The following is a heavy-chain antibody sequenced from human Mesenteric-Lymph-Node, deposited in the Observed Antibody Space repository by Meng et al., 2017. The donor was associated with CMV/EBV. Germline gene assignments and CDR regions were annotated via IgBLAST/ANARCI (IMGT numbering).Heavy chain of an antibody. J-gene: IGHJ3*02. CDR1: GFTFSSYS. V-gene: IGHV3-72*01. D-gene: IGHD1-26*01. CDR3: TRGHSGIHIYAFDI. Sequence: GESLKISCAASGFTFSSYSMNWVRQAPGKGLEWVGRAANKANSYTTEYAASVKGRFTFSRDDSENSVYLQMNSLKSEDTAVYYCTRGHSGIHIYAFDIWGQGTMVTVSS. CDR2: AANKANSYTT.